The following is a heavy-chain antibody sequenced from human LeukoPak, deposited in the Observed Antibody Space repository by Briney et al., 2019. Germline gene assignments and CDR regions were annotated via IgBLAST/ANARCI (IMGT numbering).Heavy chain of an antibody. Sequence: PGRSLRLSCAASGFTFSSYGMHWVRQAPGKGLEWVGVIGYDGSNKYYADSVKGRFTISRDNSKNTLYLQMNSLRAEDTAVYYCAKDDGYYDSSGLRPFDYWGQGTLVTVSS. V-gene: IGHV3-33*06. CDR3: AKDDGYYDSSGLRPFDY. D-gene: IGHD3-22*01. CDR2: IGYDGSNK. J-gene: IGHJ4*02. CDR1: GFTFSSYG.